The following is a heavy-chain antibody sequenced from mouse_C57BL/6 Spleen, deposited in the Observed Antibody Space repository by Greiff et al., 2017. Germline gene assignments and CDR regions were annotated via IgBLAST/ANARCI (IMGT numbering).Heavy chain of an antibody. D-gene: IGHD1-1*01. Sequence: EVKLVESGGGLVKPGGSLKLSCAASGFTFSSYAMSWVRQTPEKRLEWVATISDGGSYTYYPDTVKGRFTISRDNAKNNLYLQMSHLKSEDTAMYYCARGGDYGSSYDYWGQGTTLTVSS. CDR2: ISDGGSYT. V-gene: IGHV5-4*03. CDR1: GFTFSSYA. J-gene: IGHJ2*01. CDR3: ARGGDYGSSYDY.